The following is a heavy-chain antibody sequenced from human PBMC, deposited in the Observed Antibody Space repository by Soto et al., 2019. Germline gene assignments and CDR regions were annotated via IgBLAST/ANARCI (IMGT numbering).Heavy chain of an antibody. D-gene: IGHD1-26*01. CDR3: ASVGGPLGLLSWGVFAY. CDR1: GFDFNKYS. J-gene: IGHJ4*02. V-gene: IGHV3-7*05. CDR2: MSHDGRER. Sequence: GGSLRLSCEASGFDFNKYSMTWVRQGPGKGLEWVGSMSHDGRERYYMDSVKGRFTISRDNANNLLSLQMSSLRAEDTAVYYCASVGGPLGLLSWGVFAYWGQGTLVTVSS.